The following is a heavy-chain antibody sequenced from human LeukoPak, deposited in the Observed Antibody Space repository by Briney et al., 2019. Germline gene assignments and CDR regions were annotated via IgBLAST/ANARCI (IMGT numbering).Heavy chain of an antibody. CDR1: GYTFTSYD. D-gene: IGHD1-26*01. Sequence: ASVKVSCKASGYTFTSYDINWVRQATGQGLEWMGWMNPNSGNTGYAQKFQGRVTITRNTSISTAYMELSRLRSDDTAVYYCARVSVGATIGYWGQGTLVTVSS. J-gene: IGHJ4*02. CDR2: MNPNSGNT. V-gene: IGHV1-8*03. CDR3: ARVSVGATIGY.